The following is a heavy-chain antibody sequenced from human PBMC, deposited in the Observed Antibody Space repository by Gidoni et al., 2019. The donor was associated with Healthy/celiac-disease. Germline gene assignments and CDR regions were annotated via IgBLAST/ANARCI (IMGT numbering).Heavy chain of an antibody. D-gene: IGHD3-10*01. V-gene: IGHV3-11*06. CDR3: ARSREYYGSGSYYTTGFDY. J-gene: IGHJ4*02. Sequence: QVQLVESGGGLVRPGGSLTLSCAASGFTFSDYYMSWIRQAPGKGLEWVSEISTSSSYTNYADSVKGRFTISRDNAKNSLYLQMNSLRAEDTAVYYCARSREYYGSGSYYTTGFDYWGQGTLVTVSS. CDR2: ISTSSSYT. CDR1: GFTFSDYY.